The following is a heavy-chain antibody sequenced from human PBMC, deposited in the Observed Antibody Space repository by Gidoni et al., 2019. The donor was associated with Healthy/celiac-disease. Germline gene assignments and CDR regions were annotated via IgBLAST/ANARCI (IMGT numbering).Heavy chain of an antibody. Sequence: QVQLQESGPGLVKPSDTLSLHCTVSGCSVSSGSYYWSWSRQPQGKGLEWIGYIYDSGSTNYNPSRKSRVTISGDTSKNQFYLKLSSVTAADTAVYYCARRRGGGDYFYDYWGQGTLVTVSS. J-gene: IGHJ4*02. CDR3: ARRRGGGDYFYDY. V-gene: IGHV4-61*01. CDR1: GCSVSSGSYY. D-gene: IGHD4-17*01. CDR2: IYDSGST.